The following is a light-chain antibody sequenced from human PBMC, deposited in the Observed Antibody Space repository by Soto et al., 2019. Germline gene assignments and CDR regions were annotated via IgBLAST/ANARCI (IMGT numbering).Light chain of an antibody. V-gene: IGKV1-39*01. CDR3: QQSYSTAVA. J-gene: IGKJ4*01. Sequence: DIQMTQSPSSLSASVGDRVTVTCRASQTISSYLNWYQQKPGKAPKLLIYAASSLQSGVPSKFSGSGSGTDFTITISSLQPEDFATYYCQQSYSTAVAFGGGTKMEIK. CDR1: QTISSY. CDR2: AAS.